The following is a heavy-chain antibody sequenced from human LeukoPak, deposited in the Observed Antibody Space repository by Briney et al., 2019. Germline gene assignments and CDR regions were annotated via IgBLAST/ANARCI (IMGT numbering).Heavy chain of an antibody. CDR1: GYTFTSYG. D-gene: IGHD3-22*01. CDR2: ISAYNGNT. Sequence: ASVKVSCKASGYTFTSYGISWVRQAPGQGLEWVGWISAYNGNTNYAQKLQGRVTMTTDTSTSTAYMELRSLRSDDTAVYYCARDLKGYDSSGYYYDQNSFDYWGQGTLVTVSS. V-gene: IGHV1-18*01. CDR3: ARDLKGYDSSGYYYDQNSFDY. J-gene: IGHJ4*02.